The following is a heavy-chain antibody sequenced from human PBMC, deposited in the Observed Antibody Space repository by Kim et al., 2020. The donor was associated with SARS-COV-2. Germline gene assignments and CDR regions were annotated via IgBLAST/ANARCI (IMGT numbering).Heavy chain of an antibody. CDR3: ARARFGAPTFDY. V-gene: IGHV3-33*01. J-gene: IGHJ4*02. D-gene: IGHD3-10*01. Sequence: YCADSVKGSCTITRDNYKNTMSLEMNSLRAEDSAVYYCARARFGAPTFDYWGQGTLVTVSS.